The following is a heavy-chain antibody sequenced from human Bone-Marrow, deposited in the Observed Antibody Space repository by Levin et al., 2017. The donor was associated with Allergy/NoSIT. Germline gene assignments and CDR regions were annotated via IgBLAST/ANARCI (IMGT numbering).Heavy chain of an antibody. CDR3: ATPKVGSSTWAYFHY. J-gene: IGHJ4*02. D-gene: IGHD6-13*01. CDR1: GFTVSTNY. CDR2: LYSGGNT. Sequence: PGGSLRLSCAASGFTVSTNYMSWVRQAPGKGLEWVSVLYSGGNTYYADSVKGRFTISRDNSKNSVYLHMNSLGPEDTAVYYCATPKVGSSTWAYFHYWGRGTLVTVSS. V-gene: IGHV3-53*01.